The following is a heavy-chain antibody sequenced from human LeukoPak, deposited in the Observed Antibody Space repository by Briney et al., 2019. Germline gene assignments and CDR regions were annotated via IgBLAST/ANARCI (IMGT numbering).Heavy chain of an antibody. D-gene: IGHD3-9*01. J-gene: IGHJ4*02. Sequence: PAVSLRLSCSASGFTFSSYNLKWVRQAPGQGLEWVSSTSSSSSYINYADSVKGRFTISRDNAKNSLYLQMNSLRAEDTAVYYCARDPRLGFYDITTGYSHYFDSWGQGTLVTVSS. CDR3: ARDPRLGFYDITTGYSHYFDS. V-gene: IGHV3-21*01. CDR1: GFTFSSYN. CDR2: TSSSSSYI.